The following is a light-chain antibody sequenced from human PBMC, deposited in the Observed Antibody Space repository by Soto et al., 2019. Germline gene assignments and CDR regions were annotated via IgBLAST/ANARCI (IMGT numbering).Light chain of an antibody. CDR3: AAWDDSLNAVV. Sequence: QSVLTQPPSASGTPGQRVTISCSGSSSNIGSNTVNWYQQLPGTAPKLLIYSNNQRPSGVPDRFSGSKSGTSASLAISRLQSEDEADYYCAAWDDSLNAVVFGGGTKVTVL. J-gene: IGLJ2*01. CDR2: SNN. CDR1: SSNIGSNT. V-gene: IGLV1-44*01.